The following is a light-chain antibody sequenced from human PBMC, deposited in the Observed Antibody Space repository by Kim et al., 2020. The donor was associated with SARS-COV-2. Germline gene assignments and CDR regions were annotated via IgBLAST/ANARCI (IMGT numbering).Light chain of an antibody. CDR2: ATN. CDR3: TAWGGSLDGRV. Sequence: GQRFTISCSGSGSNIGSNTVNWYQQLPGTAPKLLIYATNERPSGVPDRFSGFKSGTSASLAISGLQSEDEAYYYCTAWGGSLDGRVFGGGTQLTVL. J-gene: IGLJ3*02. V-gene: IGLV1-44*01. CDR1: GSNIGSNT.